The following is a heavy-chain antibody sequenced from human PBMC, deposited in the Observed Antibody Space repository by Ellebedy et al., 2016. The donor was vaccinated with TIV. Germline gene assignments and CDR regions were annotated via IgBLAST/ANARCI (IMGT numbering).Heavy chain of an antibody. D-gene: IGHD2-15*01. CDR1: GVTVSNNY. CDR3: ARDPPAGGTSTLG. V-gene: IGHV3-66*01. Sequence: GESLKISCAASGVTVSNNYLTWVRQAPGKGLEWVSVIYSGGSTYYADSVKGRFTVSRDSSKNTLYLQMNSLRAEDTAVYYCARDPPAGGTSTLGWGQGTLVTVSS. CDR2: IYSGGST. J-gene: IGHJ4*02.